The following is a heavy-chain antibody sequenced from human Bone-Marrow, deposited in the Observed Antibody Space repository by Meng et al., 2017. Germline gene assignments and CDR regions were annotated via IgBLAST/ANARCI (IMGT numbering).Heavy chain of an antibody. V-gene: IGHV3-66*02. D-gene: IGHD4/OR15-4a*01. Sequence: GGSLRLSCAASGFTFSDYYMSWIRQAPGKGLEWVSVIHSGGTTYYADSVKDRFTISRDILKNTLYLQMNVVRPEDTAVYYCAREAHYGGIGYLGFAFDMWGQGTMVTVSS. CDR2: IHSGGTT. CDR1: GFTFSDYY. J-gene: IGHJ3*02. CDR3: AREAHYGGIGYLGFAFDM.